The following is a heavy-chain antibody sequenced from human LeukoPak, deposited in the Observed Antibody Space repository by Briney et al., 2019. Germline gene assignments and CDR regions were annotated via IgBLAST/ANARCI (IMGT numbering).Heavy chain of an antibody. D-gene: IGHD3-10*01. CDR2: IYRGGDI. CDR3: ARHGPSGSYYNVL. J-gene: IGHJ4*02. CDR1: EFTVSDNY. Sequence: GGSLRLSCAASEFTVSDNYLSWVRQAPGKGLEWVSVIYRGGDIHYADSVKGRFTISRDNSKNMLYLQMNSLRAEDTAFYYCARHGPSGSYYNVLWGQGTLVTVSS. V-gene: IGHV3-53*01.